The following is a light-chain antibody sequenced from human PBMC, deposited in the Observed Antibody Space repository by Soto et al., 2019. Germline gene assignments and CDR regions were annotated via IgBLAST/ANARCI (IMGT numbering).Light chain of an antibody. CDR1: QNVLYTSSNKNY. CDR2: WSS. CDR3: LQYYSTPYT. V-gene: IGKV4-1*01. Sequence: DIVMTQSPDSLAVSLGERATINCKSSQNVLYTSSNKNYLSWYQQKPGQPPKLLIYWSSIRASGVPDRFSGSASGTDFTLTISSLQAEDVAVYYCLQYYSTPYTFGQGTKLEIK. J-gene: IGKJ2*01.